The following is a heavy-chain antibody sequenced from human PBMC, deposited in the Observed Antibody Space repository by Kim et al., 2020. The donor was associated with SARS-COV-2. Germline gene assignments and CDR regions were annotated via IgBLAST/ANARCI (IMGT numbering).Heavy chain of an antibody. D-gene: IGHD6-19*01. Sequence: GGSLRLSCAASGFTFSSYDMHWVRQATGKGLEWVSAIGTAGDTYYPGSVKGRFTISRENAKNSLYLQMNSLTAGDTAVYYCARAPARIAVAGYYYYYGMDVWGQGPRVTVSS. J-gene: IGHJ6*02. CDR3: ARAPARIAVAGYYYYYGMDV. V-gene: IGHV3-13*01. CDR1: GFTFSSYD. CDR2: IGTAGDT.